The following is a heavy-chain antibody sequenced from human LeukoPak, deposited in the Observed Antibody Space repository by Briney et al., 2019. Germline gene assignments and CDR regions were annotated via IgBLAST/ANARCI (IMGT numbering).Heavy chain of an antibody. CDR3: ASKPGGYYYYMDV. Sequence: GASVKVSCKASGYTFTGYYMHWVRQAPGQGLEWMGWINPNSGDTKIAQKFQGRVTMTRDTSISTAYMELSRLRSDDTAVYYCASKPGGYYYYMDVWGKGTTVTVSS. V-gene: IGHV1-2*02. CDR1: GYTFTGYY. CDR2: INPNSGDT. J-gene: IGHJ6*03. D-gene: IGHD1-14*01.